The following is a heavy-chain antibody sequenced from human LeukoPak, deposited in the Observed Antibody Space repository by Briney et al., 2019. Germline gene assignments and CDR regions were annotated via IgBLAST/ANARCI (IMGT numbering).Heavy chain of an antibody. V-gene: IGHV3-66*01. J-gene: IGHJ4*02. D-gene: IGHD3-3*01. Sequence: GGSLRLSCAASGFTVSNNYLSWVRQPPGKGLEWVSVIHSGGRTKYADSVRDRFTISRDTAKNTVYLQMNSLRVDDTAAYYCARPGSASGYWVHWGQGTLVTVSS. CDR3: ARPGSASGYWVH. CDR1: GFTVSNNY. CDR2: IHSGGRT.